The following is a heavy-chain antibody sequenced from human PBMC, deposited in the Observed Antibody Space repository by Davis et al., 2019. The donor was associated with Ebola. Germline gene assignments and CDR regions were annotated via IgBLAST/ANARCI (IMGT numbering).Heavy chain of an antibody. Sequence: GGSLRLSCAASGFTFSDYYMSWIRQAPGKGLEWVSYISSSGSTIYYADSVKGRFTISRDNAKNSLYLQMNSLRAEDTAVYYCARRRQQPTWYFDLWGRGTLVTVSS. CDR3: ARRRQQPTWYFDL. J-gene: IGHJ2*01. V-gene: IGHV3-11*01. CDR2: ISSSGSTI. CDR1: GFTFSDYY. D-gene: IGHD6-13*01.